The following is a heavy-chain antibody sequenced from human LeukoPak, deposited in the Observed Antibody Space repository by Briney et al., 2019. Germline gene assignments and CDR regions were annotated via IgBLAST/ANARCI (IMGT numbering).Heavy chain of an antibody. V-gene: IGHV4-59*01. J-gene: IGHJ4*02. CDR1: GGSISTYY. Sequence: SETLSLTCTVPGGSISTYYWTWIRQPPGKGLEWIGYISYSGSTNYNPSLKSRVTISVDTSKNQFSLRLTSVTAADTAVYYCARGGTGDLDYWGQGTLVTVSS. CDR3: ARGGTGDLDY. CDR2: ISYSGST. D-gene: IGHD7-27*01.